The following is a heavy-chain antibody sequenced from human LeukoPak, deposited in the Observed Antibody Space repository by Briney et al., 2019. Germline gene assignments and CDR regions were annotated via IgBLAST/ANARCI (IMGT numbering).Heavy chain of an antibody. Sequence: SETLSLTCTVSSFSFTTDYYWGWIRQPPGTGLEWIGSVFRTGGTYYNPSLRNRVSISLDMSKNQFSLSLHSVTAADTALANCSGERAGTIVDFWGRGTMVTVSS. CDR2: VFRTGGT. V-gene: IGHV4-38-2*02. CDR3: SGERAGTIVDF. J-gene: IGHJ4*02. CDR1: SFSFTTDYY. D-gene: IGHD3-3*01.